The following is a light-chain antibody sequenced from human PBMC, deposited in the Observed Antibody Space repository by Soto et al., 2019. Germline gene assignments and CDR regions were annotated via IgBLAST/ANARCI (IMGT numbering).Light chain of an antibody. J-gene: IGLJ3*02. CDR3: SSYRSDSVLV. V-gene: IGLV2-14*03. CDR2: DVR. Sequence: QSALTQAASVSGSLGQSISISCTGTSSDIGGYNYVSWYRRHPGKAPKVIIYDVRYRASGVSNRFSASKSGNTASLTISGLQAEDEANYFCSSYRSDSVLVFGGGTKVTVL. CDR1: SSDIGGYNY.